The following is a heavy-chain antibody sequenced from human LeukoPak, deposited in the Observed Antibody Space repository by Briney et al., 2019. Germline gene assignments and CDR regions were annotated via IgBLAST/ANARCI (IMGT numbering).Heavy chain of an antibody. J-gene: IGHJ3*02. V-gene: IGHV3-7*04. CDR1: GFAFSSYW. CDR3: ARDSSYGGGACFDVLDI. CDR2: ISLDGGDE. D-gene: IGHD2-21*01. Sequence: GASLRLSCAASGFAFSSYWMTWVRQAPGQGLEWVANISLDGGDEHYVDSVKGRFTISRDNAKSTLFLQMNSLRVEDTAVYFCARDSSYGGGACFDVLDIWGEGTMVAV.